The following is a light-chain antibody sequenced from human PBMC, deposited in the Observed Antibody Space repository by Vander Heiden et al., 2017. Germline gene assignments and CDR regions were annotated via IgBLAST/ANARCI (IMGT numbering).Light chain of an antibody. Sequence: QSVLTHPPSASGTTGQRVSISCSGRSSNIGSHTVNWYQQYPGAAPKLLIYLDHQRPSGVADRFSGSKSGTSASLAISGLQYEDEADYYCAVRDDNLRAVVFGGGTKLTVL. CDR3: AVRDDNLRAVV. CDR2: LDH. CDR1: SSNIGSHT. V-gene: IGLV1-44*01. J-gene: IGLJ3*02.